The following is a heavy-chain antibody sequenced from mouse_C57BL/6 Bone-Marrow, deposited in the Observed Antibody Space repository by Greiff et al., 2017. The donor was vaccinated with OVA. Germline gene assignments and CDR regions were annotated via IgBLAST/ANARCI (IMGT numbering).Heavy chain of an antibody. Sequence: VQLQQSGAELVKPGASVKMSCKASGYTFTTYPIEWMKQNHGKSLEWIGNFHPYNDDTKYNEKFKGKATLTVEKSSRTVYLELSRLTSDDSAVYYCARSYYSNPYWYFDVWGTGTTVTVSS. V-gene: IGHV1-47*01. CDR3: ARSYYSNPYWYFDV. J-gene: IGHJ1*03. CDR2: FHPYNDDT. CDR1: GYTFTTYP. D-gene: IGHD2-5*01.